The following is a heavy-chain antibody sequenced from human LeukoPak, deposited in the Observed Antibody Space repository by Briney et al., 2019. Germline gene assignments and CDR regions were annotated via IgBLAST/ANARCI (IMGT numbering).Heavy chain of an antibody. CDR1: GYSISSGYY. V-gene: IGHV4-38-2*02. D-gene: IGHD6-13*01. J-gene: IGHJ6*03. CDR3: ARASSSWNYYYYYMDV. CDR2: IYHSGST. Sequence: SETLSLTCTVSGYSISSGYYWGWIRQPPGKGLEWIGSIYHSGSTYYNPSLKSRVTISVDTSKNQFSLKLSSVTAADTAVYYCARASSSWNYYYYYMDVWGKGTTVTISS.